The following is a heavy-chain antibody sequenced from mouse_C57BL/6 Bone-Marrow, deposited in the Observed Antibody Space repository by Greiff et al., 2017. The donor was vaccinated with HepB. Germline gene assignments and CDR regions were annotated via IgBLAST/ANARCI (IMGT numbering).Heavy chain of an antibody. Sequence: EVQLVESGPGLVKPSQSLSLTCSVTGYSITSGYYWNWIRQFPGNKLEWMGYISYDGSNNYNPSLKNRISITRDTSKNQFFLKLNSVTTEDTATYYGARNWDGDYFDYWGQGTTLTVSS. CDR1: GYSITSGYY. J-gene: IGHJ2*01. D-gene: IGHD4-1*01. CDR2: ISYDGSN. CDR3: ARNWDGDYFDY. V-gene: IGHV3-6*01.